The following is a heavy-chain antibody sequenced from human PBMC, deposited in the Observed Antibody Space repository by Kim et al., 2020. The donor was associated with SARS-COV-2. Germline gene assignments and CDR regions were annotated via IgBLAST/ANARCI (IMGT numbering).Heavy chain of an antibody. V-gene: IGHV3-21*01. CDR1: GFTFSSYS. Sequence: GGSLRLSCAASGFTFSSYSMNWVRQAPGKGLEWVSSISSSSSYIYYADSVKGRFTISRDNAKNSLYLQMNSLRAEDTAVYYCARGKAAAGTGLFDPWGQGTLVTDSS. CDR3: ARGKAAAGTGLFDP. J-gene: IGHJ5*02. D-gene: IGHD6-13*01. CDR2: ISSSSSYI.